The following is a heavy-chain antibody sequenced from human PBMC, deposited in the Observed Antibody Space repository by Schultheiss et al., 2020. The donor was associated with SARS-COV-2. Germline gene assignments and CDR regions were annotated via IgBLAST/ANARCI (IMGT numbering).Heavy chain of an antibody. D-gene: IGHD1-26*01. CDR1: GGSISSYY. CDR3: ARLTGAGAFDI. V-gene: IGHV4-59*08. CDR2: IYYSGST. J-gene: IGHJ3*02. Sequence: SETLSLTCTVSGGSISSYYWSWIRHPPGKGLEWIGYIYYSGSTYYNPSLKSRVTISVDTSKNQFSLKLSSVTAADTAVYYCARLTGAGAFDIWGQGTMVTVSS.